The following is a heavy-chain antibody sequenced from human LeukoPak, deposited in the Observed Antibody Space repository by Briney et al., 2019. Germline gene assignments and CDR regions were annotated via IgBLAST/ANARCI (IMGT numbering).Heavy chain of an antibody. J-gene: IGHJ5*02. V-gene: IGHV4-39*01. CDR1: GGSINSNSYY. CDR2: VYYSGST. D-gene: IGHD5-18*01. CDR3: ARRGYSSGYKWFDP. Sequence: SETLSLTRTVSGGSINSNSYYWGWIRQPPGKGLEWTGSVYYSGSTYYNPSLESRVTVSVDTSKNQFSLKLTSVTAADTAVYYCARRGYSSGYKWFDPWGQGTRVTVSS.